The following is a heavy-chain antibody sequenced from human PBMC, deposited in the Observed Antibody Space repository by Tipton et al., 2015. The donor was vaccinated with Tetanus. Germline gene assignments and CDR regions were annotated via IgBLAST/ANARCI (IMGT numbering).Heavy chain of an antibody. Sequence: QVQLVQSGGGVVQPGKSVTLSCAASGFTFSSYGMHWVRQAPGKGLEWVALIWFDGNQKSYADSVKDRFTISRDNSKNTLYLHMNNLSAEDTAMYYCARDVTTVAPYFLHWGQGTLVIVSP. CDR2: IWFDGNQK. CDR1: GFTFSSYG. CDR3: ARDVTTVAPYFLH. D-gene: IGHD4-23*01. J-gene: IGHJ1*01. V-gene: IGHV3-33*01.